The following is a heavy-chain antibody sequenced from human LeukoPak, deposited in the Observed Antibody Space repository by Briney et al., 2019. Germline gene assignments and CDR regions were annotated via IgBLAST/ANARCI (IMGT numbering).Heavy chain of an antibody. V-gene: IGHV3-43*01. CDR3: AKEVDCPSDCLFFHS. CDR2: INRRGHT. J-gene: IGHJ4*02. CDR1: GFTFDRFT. Sequence: AGGSLRLSYAASGFTFDRFTIHWVRQTPGKGLEWVSLINRRGHTFYADSVKGRFTISRDNSRNSVFLQMNSLRPEDTALYHCAKEVDCPSDCLFFHSWGQGTLVTVSS. D-gene: IGHD2-21*02.